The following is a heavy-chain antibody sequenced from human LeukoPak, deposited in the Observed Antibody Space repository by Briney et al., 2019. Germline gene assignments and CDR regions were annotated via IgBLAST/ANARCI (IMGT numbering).Heavy chain of an antibody. J-gene: IGHJ3*02. CDR1: GYRFTRYG. CDR3: ARGDDYGDYLSAFDI. D-gene: IGHD4-17*01. CDR2: ISAHNGNT. V-gene: IGHV1-18*04. Sequence: TVSCKASGYRFTRYGIIWGRQAPGQGVEWMGGISAHNGNTNYGQKLQGRGTITTETTTRTAYMEKRSLSSHDTAVYYCARGDDYGDYLSAFDIWGQGTMXXXXS.